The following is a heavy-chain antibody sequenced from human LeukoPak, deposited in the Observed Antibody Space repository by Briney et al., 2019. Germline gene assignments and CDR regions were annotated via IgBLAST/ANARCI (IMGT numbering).Heavy chain of an antibody. J-gene: IGHJ4*02. V-gene: IGHV1-18*01. CDR3: ARERSGWFFSN. D-gene: IGHD6-19*01. Sequence: GASVKVSCKASGYTFITYGISWVRQAPGQRLEWMGWISAYNGNSNYAQKLQGRVTMTTDTSTSTAYMELRSLRSDDTAVYYCARERSGWFFSNWGQGTLVTVSS. CDR2: ISAYNGNS. CDR1: GYTFITYG.